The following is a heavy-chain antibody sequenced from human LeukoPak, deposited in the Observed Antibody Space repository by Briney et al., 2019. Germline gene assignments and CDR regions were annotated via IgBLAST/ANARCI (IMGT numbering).Heavy chain of an antibody. V-gene: IGHV3-74*01. Sequence: PGGSLRLSCAASGFTVSNNYMSWVRQAPGKGLEWVSRINDDGSDTRYADSVKGRFTISRDNAKNSLYLQMNSLRAEDTAVYYCASKQGDYWGQGTLVTVSS. J-gene: IGHJ4*02. CDR1: GFTVSNNY. CDR2: INDDGSDT. CDR3: ASKQGDY.